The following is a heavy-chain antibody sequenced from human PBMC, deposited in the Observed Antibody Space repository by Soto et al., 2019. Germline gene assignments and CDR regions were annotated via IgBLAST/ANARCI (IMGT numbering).Heavy chain of an antibody. CDR2: INPNSGDT. V-gene: IGHV1-2*04. D-gene: IGHD2-2*01. Sequence: ASVKVSCKASGYTFTGYYMHWVRQAPGQGLEWMGWINPNSGDTNYAQKFQGWVTMTRDTSISTAYMELSRLRSDDTAVYYCARGPIVVVPAADTNYYYYMDVWGKGTTVTVSS. J-gene: IGHJ6*03. CDR1: GYTFTGYY. CDR3: ARGPIVVVPAADTNYYYYMDV.